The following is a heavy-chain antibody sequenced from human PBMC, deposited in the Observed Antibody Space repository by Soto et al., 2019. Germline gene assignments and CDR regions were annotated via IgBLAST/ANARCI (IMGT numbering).Heavy chain of an antibody. V-gene: IGHV3-23*01. Sequence: GGSLRLSCAASGFTFSSYAMSWVRQAPGKGLEWVSAISGSGGSTYYADSVKGRFTISRDNSKNTWYRQMNSLRAEDTAVYYCAKGVGYGSGSSTIDYYFDYWGQGTLVTVSS. D-gene: IGHD3-10*01. CDR1: GFTFSSYA. CDR3: AKGVGYGSGSSTIDYYFDY. CDR2: ISGSGGST. J-gene: IGHJ4*02.